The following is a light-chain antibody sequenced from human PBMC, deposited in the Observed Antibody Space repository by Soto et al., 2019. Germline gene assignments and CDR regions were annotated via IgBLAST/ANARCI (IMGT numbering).Light chain of an antibody. CDR3: QQYGSSPPYT. V-gene: IGKV3-20*01. Sequence: EVVLTQSPGTLSLSTGERDTLSCRASQSVSNNYFAWYQQKPGQAPRLLIFGSSDRATSIPDRFSGSGSGTDFTLTISRLEPEDFAVYYCQQYGSSPPYTFGQGTKLEIK. CDR1: QSVSNNY. CDR2: GSS. J-gene: IGKJ2*01.